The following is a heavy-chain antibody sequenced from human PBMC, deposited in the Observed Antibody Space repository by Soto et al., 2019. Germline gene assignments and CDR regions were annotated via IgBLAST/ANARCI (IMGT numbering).Heavy chain of an antibody. Sequence: ASVKVSCKASGYTFTSYAMHWVRQAPGQRLEWMGWINAGNGNTKYSQKFQGRVTITRDTSASTAYMELSSLRSEDTAVYYCARGNDYLNWFDPWGQGTLVTVSS. J-gene: IGHJ5*02. V-gene: IGHV1-3*01. D-gene: IGHD4-17*01. CDR1: GYTFTSYA. CDR3: ARGNDYLNWFDP. CDR2: INAGNGNT.